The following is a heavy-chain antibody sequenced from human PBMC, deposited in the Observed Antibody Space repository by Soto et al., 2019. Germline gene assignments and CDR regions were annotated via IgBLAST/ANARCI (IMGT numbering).Heavy chain of an antibody. CDR1: GFTFSSYA. CDR3: ARGAGIMVRGVDYYFDY. J-gene: IGHJ4*02. Sequence: QVQLVESGGGVVQPGRSLRLSCAASGFTFSSYAMHWVRQAPGKGLEWVAVISYDESNKYYADSVKGRFTISRDKSTNTLYLQMNSLRPEDTAVYYCARGAGIMVRGVDYYFDYWGQGTLVTVSS. V-gene: IGHV3-30-3*01. CDR2: ISYDESNK. D-gene: IGHD3-10*01.